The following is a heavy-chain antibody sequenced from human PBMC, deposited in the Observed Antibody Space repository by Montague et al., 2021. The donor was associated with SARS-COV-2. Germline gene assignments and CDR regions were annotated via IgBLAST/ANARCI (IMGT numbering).Heavy chain of an antibody. CDR3: ARDWAVLTRDGYNYGWFDP. CDR1: GGSISGYC. CDR2: IYYTGGT. D-gene: IGHD5-24*01. V-gene: IGHV4-59*01. J-gene: IGHJ5*02. Sequence: SETLSLTCSVSGGSISGYCWSWIRQSPGKGLEWVGYIYYTGGTNYNPSLDSRVTISLDTSKTQFSLRLSSVTPADTAVYYCARDWAVLTRDGYNYGWFDPWGPGTLVTVSS.